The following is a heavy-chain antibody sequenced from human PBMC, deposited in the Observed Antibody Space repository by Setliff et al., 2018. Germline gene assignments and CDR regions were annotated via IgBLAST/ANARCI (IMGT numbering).Heavy chain of an antibody. Sequence: GASVKVSCKASGGIFNGFSITWVRQAPGQGLEWMGRINPNSGATNFAQKFQGRVTMTRDTSISTAYMDLSRLRSDDTAVYYCARDLYNSGSDYWGQGTLVTVSS. CDR3: ARDLYNSGSDY. V-gene: IGHV1-2*06. D-gene: IGHD6-25*01. CDR1: GGIFNGFS. J-gene: IGHJ4*02. CDR2: INPNSGAT.